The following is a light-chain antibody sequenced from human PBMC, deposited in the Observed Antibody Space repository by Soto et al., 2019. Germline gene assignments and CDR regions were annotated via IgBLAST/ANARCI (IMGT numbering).Light chain of an antibody. CDR3: FSHRGGDSHV. CDR1: SSDVGGYNY. J-gene: IGLJ1*01. Sequence: QSALTQPASVSGSPGQSIAISCTGTSSDVGGYNYVSWFQQHPGKAPKLKIYEVSNRPSGDSNRFSGSKTGNTASLTISGLQAEDEADYYGFSHRGGDSHVLGNETKVT. V-gene: IGLV2-14*03. CDR2: EVS.